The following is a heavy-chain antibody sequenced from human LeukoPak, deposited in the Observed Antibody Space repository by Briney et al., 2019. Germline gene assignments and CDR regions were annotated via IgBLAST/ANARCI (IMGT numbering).Heavy chain of an antibody. Sequence: GESLQISCKGSGYSFTSYWIGWVRQMPGKGLEWMGIIYPGDSDTRYSPSFQGQVTISADKSISTAYLQWSSLRASDTAMYYCARLSRRDYYDSSGYSYFDYWGQGTLVTVSS. J-gene: IGHJ4*02. D-gene: IGHD3-22*01. V-gene: IGHV5-51*01. CDR3: ARLSRRDYYDSSGYSYFDY. CDR2: IYPGDSDT. CDR1: GYSFTSYW.